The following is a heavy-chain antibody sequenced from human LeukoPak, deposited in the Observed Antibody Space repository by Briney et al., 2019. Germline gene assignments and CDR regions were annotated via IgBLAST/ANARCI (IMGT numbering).Heavy chain of an antibody. CDR2: ISSSGSTI. Sequence: GGSLRLSCATSGFRISGHWMHWVRQAPGKVLEWVSYISSSGSTIYYADSVKGRFTISRDNAKNSLYLQMNSLRAEDTAVYYCARDRRHLRGYFDLWGRGTLVTVSS. CDR3: ARDRRHLRGYFDL. CDR1: GFRISGHW. J-gene: IGHJ2*01. V-gene: IGHV3-11*01.